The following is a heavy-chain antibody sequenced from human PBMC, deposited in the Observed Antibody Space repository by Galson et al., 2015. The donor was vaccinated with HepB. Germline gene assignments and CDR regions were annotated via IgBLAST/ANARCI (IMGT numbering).Heavy chain of an antibody. CDR1: GLTFRSYG. CDR2: IWFDGSNE. Sequence: SLRLSCAASGLTFRSYGMHWVRQAPGKGLEWVAMIWFDGSNEYYADSVKGRFTISRDSSRNTLHLQMNSLRAEDTAVYYCAREPYSTSWNYYYGMDVWGQGTTVTVSS. D-gene: IGHD6-13*01. V-gene: IGHV3-33*01. J-gene: IGHJ6*02. CDR3: AREPYSTSWNYYYGMDV.